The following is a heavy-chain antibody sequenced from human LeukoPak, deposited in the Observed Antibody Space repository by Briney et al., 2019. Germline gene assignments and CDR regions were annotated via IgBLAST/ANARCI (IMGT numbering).Heavy chain of an antibody. Sequence: PSQTLSLTCAVSGGSISSGGYSWSWIRQPPGKGLEWIGFIYHSGNICYNPSLKSRVTISVDRSKNQFSLNLSSVTAADTAVYYCARVFQDAFDIWGQGTMVTVSS. J-gene: IGHJ3*02. V-gene: IGHV4-30-2*01. CDR3: ARVFQDAFDI. CDR2: IYHSGNI. CDR1: GGSISSGGYS.